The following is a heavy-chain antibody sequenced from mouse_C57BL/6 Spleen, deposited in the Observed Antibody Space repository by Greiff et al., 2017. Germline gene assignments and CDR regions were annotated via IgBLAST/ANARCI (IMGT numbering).Heavy chain of an antibody. D-gene: IGHD1-1*01. CDR1: GYTFTEYT. CDR3: ARHEDDYYYGSSYYFDY. CDR2: FYPGSGSI. Sequence: QVQLQQSGAELVKPGASVKLSCKASGYTFTEYTIHWVKQRSGQGLEWIGWFYPGSGSIKYNEKFKDKATLTADKSSSTVYMELSRLTSEDSAVYFCARHEDDYYYGSSYYFDYWGQGTTRTVSS. V-gene: IGHV1-62-2*01. J-gene: IGHJ2*01.